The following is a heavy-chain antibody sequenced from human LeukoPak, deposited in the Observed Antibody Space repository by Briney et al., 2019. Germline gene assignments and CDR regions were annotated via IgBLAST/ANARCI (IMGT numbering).Heavy chain of an antibody. J-gene: IGHJ4*02. V-gene: IGHV3-20*04. CDR3: ARDSVVVISTGYFDS. Sequence: PGGSLRLSCAASGFTFDDYGMSWVRQAPGKGLEWVSGINWNGGSTGYADSVKGRFTISRDNAKNSLYLQMNSLRAEDTALYYCARDSVVVISTGYFDSWGQGTLVTVSS. CDR1: GFTFDDYG. D-gene: IGHD3-22*01. CDR2: INWNGGST.